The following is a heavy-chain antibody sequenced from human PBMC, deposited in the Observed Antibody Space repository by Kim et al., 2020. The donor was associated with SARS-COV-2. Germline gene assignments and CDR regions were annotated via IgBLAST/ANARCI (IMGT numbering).Heavy chain of an antibody. D-gene: IGHD1-1*01. Sequence: DFADSVKGRFTISRDNAKNTVYLQMDSLEAEDTAVYCGAKALDRNAMDVWGQGTTVTVSS. J-gene: IGHJ6*02. V-gene: IGHV3-23*01. CDR3: AKALDRNAMDV.